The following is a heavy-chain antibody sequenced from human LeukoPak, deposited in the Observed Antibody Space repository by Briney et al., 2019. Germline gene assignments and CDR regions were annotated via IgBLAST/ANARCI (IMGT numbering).Heavy chain of an antibody. CDR1: GGPISSSNW. D-gene: IGHD1-26*01. Sequence: SEPLSLPCAVSGGPISSSNWWSWVSQPPGKGLEWIGEIYHSGSTNYNPSLKSRVTISVDKSKNQFTLKLSSVTAADPAVYYCARVIGAIQPWERGNIYFEYWGPGTLVTVSS. J-gene: IGHJ4*02. CDR2: IYHSGST. CDR3: ARVIGAIQPWERGNIYFEY. V-gene: IGHV4-4*02.